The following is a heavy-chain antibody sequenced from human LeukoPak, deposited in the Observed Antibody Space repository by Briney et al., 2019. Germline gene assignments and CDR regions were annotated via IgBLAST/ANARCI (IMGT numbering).Heavy chain of an antibody. J-gene: IGHJ3*02. V-gene: IGHV7-4-1*02. CDR1: GYTFTSYA. CDR2: INTNTGNP. CDR3: ARYDYGDYVVPYDAFDI. D-gene: IGHD4-17*01. Sequence: ASVKVSCKASGYTFTSYAMNWVRQAPGQGLEWMGWINTNTGNPTYAQGFTGRFVFSLDTSVSTAYLQISSLKAEDTAVYYCARYDYGDYVVPYDAFDIWGQGTMVTVSS.